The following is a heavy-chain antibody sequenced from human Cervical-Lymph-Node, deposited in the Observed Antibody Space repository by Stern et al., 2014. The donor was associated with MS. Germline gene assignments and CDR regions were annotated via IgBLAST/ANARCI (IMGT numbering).Heavy chain of an antibody. CDR1: GFTFSSHS. V-gene: IGHV3-48*01. D-gene: IGHD3-3*01. CDR2: ISRSSATT. J-gene: IGHJ6*02. Sequence: EVQLVESGGRLVQPGGSLRLSCAASGFTFSSHSMNWVRQAPGQGLEWVSYISRSSATTHYADSVKGRFTISRDNAKNSLYLQMNSLRAEDTAVYYCARGITIFGVVTQLDVWGQGTTVTVSS. CDR3: ARGITIFGVVTQLDV.